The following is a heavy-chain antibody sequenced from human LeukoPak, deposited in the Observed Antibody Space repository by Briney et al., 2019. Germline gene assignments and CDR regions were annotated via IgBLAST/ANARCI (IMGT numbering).Heavy chain of an antibody. D-gene: IGHD4-11*01. CDR3: ARGETVTTVHQYYYYGMDV. Sequence: MPGRSLRLSCAASGFTFSSYAMHWVRQAPGKGLEWIGYIYYSGSTYYNPSLKSRVTISVDTSKNQFSLKLSSVTAADTAVYYCARGETVTTVHQYYYYGMDVWGQGTTVTVSS. V-gene: IGHV4-31*02. CDR2: IYYSGST. CDR1: GFTFSSYAMH. J-gene: IGHJ6*02.